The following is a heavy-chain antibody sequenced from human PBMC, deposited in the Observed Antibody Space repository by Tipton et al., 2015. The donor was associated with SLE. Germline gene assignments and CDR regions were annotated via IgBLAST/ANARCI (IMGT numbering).Heavy chain of an antibody. J-gene: IGHJ3*02. CDR1: GDSISSSSHY. V-gene: IGHV4-39*07. CDR3: ARGLGMEAFDN. Sequence: TLSLTCIVSGDSISSSSHYWGWIRQPAGKGLEWIGSIYYRGRTTYNPSLKSRVTLSVDTSKNQFSLMMNSATAADTAVYYCARGLGMEAFDNWSQGTLVSVSS. D-gene: IGHD3-9*01. CDR2: IYYRGRT.